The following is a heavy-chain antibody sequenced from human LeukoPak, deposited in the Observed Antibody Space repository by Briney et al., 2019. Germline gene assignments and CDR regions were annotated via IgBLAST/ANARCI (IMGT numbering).Heavy chain of an antibody. CDR1: GFTFSTYW. V-gene: IGHV3-74*01. CDR2: INSDGSST. J-gene: IGHJ4*02. CDR3: AREDERQGFDY. Sequence: GGSLRLSCAASGFTFSTYWMHWVRQAPGTGLVWVSLINSDGSSTNYADSVKGRFTISRDNAKNTLYLQMNSLRAEDTAVYYCAREDERQGFDYWGQGTLVTVSS. D-gene: IGHD5-24*01.